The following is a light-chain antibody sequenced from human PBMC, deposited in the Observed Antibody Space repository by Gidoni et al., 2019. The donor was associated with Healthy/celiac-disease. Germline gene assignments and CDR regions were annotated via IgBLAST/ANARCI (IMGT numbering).Light chain of an antibody. Sequence: DIQTTQSPSSLAASVGDRVTITCQASQDISNYLNWYQQKPGEAPKLLSYDASNLATGVPSRYSGSGSGTDFTFTISRLQPEDIATYYCQQYDNLPTFGGGTKVEIK. V-gene: IGKV1-33*01. CDR1: QDISNY. CDR3: QQYDNLPT. J-gene: IGKJ4*01. CDR2: DAS.